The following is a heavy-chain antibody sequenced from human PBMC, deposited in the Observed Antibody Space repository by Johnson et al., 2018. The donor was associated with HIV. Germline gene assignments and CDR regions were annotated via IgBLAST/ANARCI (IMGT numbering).Heavy chain of an antibody. Sequence: VQLVESGGGVAQPGRSLRLSCAASGFTFDDYGMSWVRKAPGKGLEWVSGINWNGGSTGYADSVKGLFTISRDNSKNTLYLQMNSLRVDDTAIYYCARVRAGRENAFDIWGQGTMVTVSS. D-gene: IGHD1-26*01. CDR2: INWNGGST. J-gene: IGHJ3*02. CDR1: GFTFDDYG. V-gene: IGHV3-20*04. CDR3: ARVRAGRENAFDI.